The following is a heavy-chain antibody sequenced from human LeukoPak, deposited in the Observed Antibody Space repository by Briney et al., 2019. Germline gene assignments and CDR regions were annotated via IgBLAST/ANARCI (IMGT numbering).Heavy chain of an antibody. V-gene: IGHV1-2*02. Sequence: ASVKVSCKASGYTFTGYYMHWVRQAPGQGLEWMGWINPNSGGTNYAQKFQGRVTMTRDTSISTAYMELSRLRSDDTAVYYCARGHGRTMITFGGVIAPALSYWGQGTLVTVSS. J-gene: IGHJ4*02. CDR2: INPNSGGT. CDR3: ARGHGRTMITFGGVIAPALSY. CDR1: GYTFTGYY. D-gene: IGHD3-16*02.